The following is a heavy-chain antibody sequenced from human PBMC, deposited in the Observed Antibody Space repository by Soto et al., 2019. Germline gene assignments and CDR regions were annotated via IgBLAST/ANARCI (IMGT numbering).Heavy chain of an antibody. V-gene: IGHV2-5*02. J-gene: IGHJ4*02. D-gene: IGHD3-3*01. CDR2: IYCDDNN. Sequence: QITLKESGPTLVKPTQTLTLTCTFSGLSLSTSGVAVGWIRQPPGKTLEWLALIYCDDNNRYSPSLKNRLNVTKDPFKSQLVLTITNIDPVDTGTYYGAHGDPSDDFWCGSPFHWCQGPQVTVS. CDR3: AHGDPSDDFWCGSPFH. CDR1: GLSLSTSGVA.